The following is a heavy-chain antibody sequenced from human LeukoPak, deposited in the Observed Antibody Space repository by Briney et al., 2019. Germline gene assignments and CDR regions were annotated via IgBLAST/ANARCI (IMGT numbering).Heavy chain of an antibody. V-gene: IGHV1-69*13. J-gene: IGHJ4*02. CDR3: ARDPRGYNYPYGVFAY. Sequence: ASVKVSCKASGGTFSNYGISWVRQAPGQGLEWMGGIIPIFDTRNYAQKFQGRVTITADEPTSTAYMELSSLTSEDTAVYYCARDPRGYNYPYGVFAYWGQGTLVTVSS. CDR2: IIPIFDTR. D-gene: IGHD5-18*01. CDR1: GGTFSNYG.